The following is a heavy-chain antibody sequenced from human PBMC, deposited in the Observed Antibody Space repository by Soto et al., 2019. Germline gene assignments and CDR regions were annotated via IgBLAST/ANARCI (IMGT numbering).Heavy chain of an antibody. D-gene: IGHD3-10*01. V-gene: IGHV3-66*01. CDR3: ARDGYGSGSYYNPAIDI. J-gene: IGHJ3*02. CDR1: GFTVSSNY. CDR2: IYSGGST. Sequence: PGGSLRLSCAASGFTVSSNYMSWVRQAPGKGLEWVSVIYSGGSTYYADSVKGRFTISRDNSKNTLYLQMNSLRAEDTAVYYCARDGYGSGSYYNPAIDIRGQGTMVTVSS.